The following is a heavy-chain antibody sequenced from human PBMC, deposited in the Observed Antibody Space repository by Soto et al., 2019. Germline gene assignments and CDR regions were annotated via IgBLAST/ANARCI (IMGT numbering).Heavy chain of an antibody. D-gene: IGHD2-2*01. Sequence: ASVKVSCKASGYTFTGYYIHWVREAPGQGLEWMGWINPQTGGTSYAQKFRGRVTLSRGTSINTAYLELSRLRFDDAAVYFRARERYQVISDGMDVWGQGTTVTVSS. J-gene: IGHJ6*02. CDR1: GYTFTGYY. CDR2: INPQTGGT. CDR3: ARERYQVISDGMDV. V-gene: IGHV1-2*02.